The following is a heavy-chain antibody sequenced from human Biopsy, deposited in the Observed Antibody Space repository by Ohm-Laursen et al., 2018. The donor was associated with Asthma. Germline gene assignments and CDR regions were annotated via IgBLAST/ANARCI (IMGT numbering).Heavy chain of an antibody. V-gene: IGHV1-3*01. D-gene: IGHD3-9*01. CDR3: ARTYFDFLTGQVHDAFAM. Sequence: GASVKVSCKVSGYTFINYAIHWVRQAPGHSLEWMGWINAANGNTKYSQKFQGRLTISRDTSASTAYMDLSSLRSEDTAVHYCARTYFDFLTGQVHDAFAMWGQGTMVTVSS. CDR2: INAANGNT. J-gene: IGHJ3*02. CDR1: GYTFINYA.